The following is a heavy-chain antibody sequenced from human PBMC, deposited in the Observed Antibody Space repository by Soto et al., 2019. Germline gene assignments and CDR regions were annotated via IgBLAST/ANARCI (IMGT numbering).Heavy chain of an antibody. D-gene: IGHD2-21*02. CDR2: ISPSSGHI. Sequence: EVHLVESGGGLVKPGGSLRLSCAVSGFTFSSCTMNWVRQAPGKGLEWVSSISPSSGHIYYADSVKGRFTISRDNAKNSLFLQMNSLRGEDTAVYYCSGCGVGACHKNYGMDVWGQGTTVTVSS. CDR3: SGCGVGACHKNYGMDV. J-gene: IGHJ6*02. CDR1: GFTFSSCT. V-gene: IGHV3-21*06.